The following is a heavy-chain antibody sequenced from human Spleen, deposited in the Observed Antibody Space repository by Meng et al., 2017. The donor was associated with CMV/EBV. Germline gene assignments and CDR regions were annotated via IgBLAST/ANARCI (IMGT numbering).Heavy chain of an antibody. CDR3: ARGYCSGASCYIDD. V-gene: IGHV1-2*02. CDR1: GYTFAGYY. J-gene: IGHJ4*02. D-gene: IGHD2-2*02. CDR2: VNANSGAK. Sequence: SGYTFAGYYMNWVRQAPGQGLEWMGWVNANSGAKDYVQKFQGRVTMTRDTSISTAYMELSRLRSDDTAVYYCARGYCSGASCYIDDWGQGTLVTVSS.